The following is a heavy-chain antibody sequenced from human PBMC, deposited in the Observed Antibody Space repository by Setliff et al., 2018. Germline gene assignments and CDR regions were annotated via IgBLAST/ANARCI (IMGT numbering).Heavy chain of an antibody. CDR1: GGSFSGYY. J-gene: IGHJ4*02. CDR2: INHIGST. V-gene: IGHV4-34*01. D-gene: IGHD3-3*01. Sequence: LSLAYAVYGGSFSGYYWSWIRQPPEKGLEWIGEINHIGSTNYNPSLKSRVTTSVDTSKNQFSLKLRSVTAADTAVDYCARGRSNFWGYYFDYWGQGTLVTVSS. CDR3: ARGRSNFWGYYFDY.